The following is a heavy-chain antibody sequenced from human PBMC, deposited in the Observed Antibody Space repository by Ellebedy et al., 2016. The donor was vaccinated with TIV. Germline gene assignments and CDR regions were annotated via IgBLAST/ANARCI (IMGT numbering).Heavy chain of an antibody. J-gene: IGHJ2*01. V-gene: IGHV3-7*01. Sequence: GGSLRLSCAASGFTFSNYWMTWVRQAPGKGLEWVANMKQDGREKYYVDSVKGRFTISRDNAKNSLYLQMNSLRAEDTAVYYCAKPRTELRWTSANRYFDLWGRGTLVTVSS. CDR3: AKPRTELRWTSANRYFDL. CDR2: MKQDGREK. D-gene: IGHD4-23*01. CDR1: GFTFSNYW.